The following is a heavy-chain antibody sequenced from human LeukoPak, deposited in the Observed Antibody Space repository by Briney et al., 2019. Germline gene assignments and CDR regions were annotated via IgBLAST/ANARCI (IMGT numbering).Heavy chain of an antibody. CDR2: VNTDGTTT. D-gene: IGHD5-18*01. J-gene: IGHJ5*01. CDR1: GFTFSSYW. Sequence: QPGGSLGLSCAASGFTFSSYWMHWVRQAPGKGLVWVSRVNTDGTTTSYADSVKGRFTISRDNAKNSLDLQMNSLRPEDTALYYCAKAYRRGYTYDDWFDSWGQGALVTVSS. CDR3: AKAYRRGYTYDDWFDS. V-gene: IGHV3-74*01.